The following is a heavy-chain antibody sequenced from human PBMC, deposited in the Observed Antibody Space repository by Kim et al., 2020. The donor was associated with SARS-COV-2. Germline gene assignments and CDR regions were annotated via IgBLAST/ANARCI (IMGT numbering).Heavy chain of an antibody. J-gene: IGHJ3*02. V-gene: IGHV3-43*02. CDR3: AKEGGFYDYVWGSYRYSAFDI. Sequence: GGSLRLSCAASGFTFDDYAMHWVRQAPGKGLEWVSLISGDGGSTYYADSVKGRFTISRDNSKNSLYLQMNSLRTEDTALYYCAKEGGFYDYVWGSYRYSAFDIWGQGTMVTVSS. CDR1: GFTFDDYA. CDR2: ISGDGGST. D-gene: IGHD3-16*02.